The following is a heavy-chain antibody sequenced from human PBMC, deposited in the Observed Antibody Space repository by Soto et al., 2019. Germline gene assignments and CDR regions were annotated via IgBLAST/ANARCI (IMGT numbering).Heavy chain of an antibody. Sequence: QVQLEESGPGLVKPSGTLSLTCAVAGVSISSSNWWSWVRQPPGKGLEWIGEIFHSGNSNFDPSLKRRVTISGDKAGNQISLGLEAGTGADTAVYYCAGGGVERPGFENWGQGTLVTVSS. V-gene: IGHV4-4*02. CDR1: GVSISSSNW. CDR3: AGGGVERPGFEN. J-gene: IGHJ4*02. D-gene: IGHD1-1*01. CDR2: IFHSGNS.